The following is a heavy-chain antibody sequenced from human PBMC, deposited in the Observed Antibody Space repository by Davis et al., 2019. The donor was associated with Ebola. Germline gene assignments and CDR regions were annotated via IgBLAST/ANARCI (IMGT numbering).Heavy chain of an antibody. CDR1: GASINSFY. V-gene: IGHV4-59*01. J-gene: IGHJ4*02. Sequence: MPSETLSLTCTVSGASINSFYWSWIRQSPGKGLEWIGYIYYTGATTYNPSLQGRVTISEDTSKNHFSLKLLSVTAADTAVYYCARALGDDYIWGSYRYGYYFDYWGQGTLVTVSS. D-gene: IGHD3-16*02. CDR2: IYYTGAT. CDR3: ARALGDDYIWGSYRYGYYFDY.